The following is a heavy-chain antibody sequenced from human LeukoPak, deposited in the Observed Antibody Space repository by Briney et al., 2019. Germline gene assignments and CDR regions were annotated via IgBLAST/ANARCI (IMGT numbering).Heavy chain of an antibody. V-gene: IGHV3-23*01. D-gene: IGHD2-15*01. CDR2: ISGSGFNT. J-gene: IGHJ4*02. CDR1: GFTFSSFD. CDR3: ARGVVAFDY. Sequence: GGTLRLSCAASGFTFSSFDMNWVRQAPGRGLEWVSEISGSGFNTYYADSVKGRFTISRDNSKNSLYLQMNSLRAEDTAVYYCARGVVAFDYWGQGTLVTVSS.